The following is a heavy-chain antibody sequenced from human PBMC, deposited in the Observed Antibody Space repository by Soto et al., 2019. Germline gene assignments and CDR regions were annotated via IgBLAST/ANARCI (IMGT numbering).Heavy chain of an antibody. J-gene: IGHJ5*02. V-gene: IGHV3-74*01. Sequence: PGGSLRLSCAGSGFTFSTYWMHWARQAPGKGLVWVSRIKSDGSSTSYADSVKGRFTISRDNAKNTLYLQMNSLRVEDTAVYYCARSDWFDPWGQGTLVTVSS. CDR2: IKSDGSST. CDR3: ARSDWFDP. CDR1: GFTFSTYW.